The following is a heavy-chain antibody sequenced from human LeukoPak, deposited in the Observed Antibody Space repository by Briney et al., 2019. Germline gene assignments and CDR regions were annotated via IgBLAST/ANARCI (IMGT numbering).Heavy chain of an antibody. D-gene: IGHD5-24*01. CDR1: GFTVSNNY. Sequence: GGSLRLSCAASGFTVSNNYMSWVRQAPGKRLEWVSVIYSDGSTSYAGSVKGRFTISRDNSKNTLYLQMNSLRAEDTAVYYCATHVEMATILSYWGQGTLVTVSS. V-gene: IGHV3-66*01. CDR2: IYSDGST. J-gene: IGHJ4*02. CDR3: ATHVEMATILSY.